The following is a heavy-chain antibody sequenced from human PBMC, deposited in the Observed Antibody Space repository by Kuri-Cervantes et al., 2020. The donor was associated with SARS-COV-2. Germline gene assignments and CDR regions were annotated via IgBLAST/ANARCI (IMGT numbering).Heavy chain of an antibody. D-gene: IGHD1-26*01. V-gene: IGHV4-39*07. Sequence: SETLSLTCTVSRGSINRSPYFWGWIRQPPGKALEWIGSILYTGNTHYTPSLHSRVIMSVDTSKNQFSLNLTSVTAADTAVYYCARVGARGLDFWGQGTLVTVSS. CDR3: ARVGARGLDF. CDR2: ILYTGNT. J-gene: IGHJ4*02. CDR1: RGSINRSPYF.